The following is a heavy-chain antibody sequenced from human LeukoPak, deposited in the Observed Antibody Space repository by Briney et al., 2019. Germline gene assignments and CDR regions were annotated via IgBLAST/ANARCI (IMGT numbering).Heavy chain of an antibody. CDR1: RFSSRSYA. J-gene: IGHJ4*02. CDR3: AKETPGYCAGGTCVSLQYLDS. CDR2: ISDTYGPT. V-gene: IGHV3-23*01. Sequence: GGSLPLSCLATRFSSRSYAWSCVRQAPGKGLEWVSHISDTYGPTYQPDFVKGRFTISRDTSKNMLFLQMNSRSVEDTAVYYCAKETPGYCAGGTCVSLQYLDSWGQGIPVTVSS. D-gene: IGHD2-15*01.